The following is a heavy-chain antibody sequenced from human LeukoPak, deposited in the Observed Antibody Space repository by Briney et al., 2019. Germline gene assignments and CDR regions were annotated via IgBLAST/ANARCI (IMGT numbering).Heavy chain of an antibody. V-gene: IGHV4-34*01. CDR2: INHSGST. CDR3: ARGCLGVRDLLGVVVVPAASPQPFDY. Sequence: SETLSLTCAVYGGSFSGYYWSWVRQPPGRGLEWIGEINHSGSTNYNPSPKSRATISVDTSKTQFSLKLSSVTAADTAVYYCARGCLGVRDLLGVVVVPAASPQPFDYWGQGKLVTVSS. D-gene: IGHD2-2*01. CDR1: GGSFSGYY. J-gene: IGHJ4*02.